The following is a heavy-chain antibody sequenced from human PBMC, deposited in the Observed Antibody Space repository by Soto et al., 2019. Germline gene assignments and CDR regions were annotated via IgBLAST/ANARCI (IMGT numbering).Heavy chain of an antibody. CDR1: GGSIGSYY. Sequence: SETLSLTCTVPGGSIGSYYWSSIRQPPGKGLEWIGYIYYSGSTNYNPSLKSRVTISVDTSKNQFSLKLSSVTAADTAVYYCARDQNGSPHFDYWGQGTLVTVSS. V-gene: IGHV4-59*01. D-gene: IGHD1-26*01. CDR2: IYYSGST. J-gene: IGHJ4*02. CDR3: ARDQNGSPHFDY.